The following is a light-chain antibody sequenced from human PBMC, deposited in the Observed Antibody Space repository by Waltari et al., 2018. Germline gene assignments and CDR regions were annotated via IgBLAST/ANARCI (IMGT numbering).Light chain of an antibody. J-gene: IGLJ2*01. CDR2: DVS. Sequence: QSALTQPASVSGSPGQSITISCTGTSSDIGGYNHVSWYQQVPGKAPKLMIYDVSNRPSGVSSRFSGSKSGNTASLTISGLQAEDEADYFCSSYMDSSTLELFGGGTSLTVL. CDR1: SSDIGGYNH. CDR3: SSYMDSSTLEL. V-gene: IGLV2-14*03.